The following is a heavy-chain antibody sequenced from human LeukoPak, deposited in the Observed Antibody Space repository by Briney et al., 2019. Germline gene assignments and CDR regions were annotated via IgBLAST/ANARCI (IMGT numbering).Heavy chain of an antibody. D-gene: IGHD6-25*01. J-gene: IGHJ4*02. CDR1: VDSITSSNHL. CDR3: ARQKGSTGFFDF. Sequence: PSETLSLTCSVSVDSITSSNHLWGWIRQTPGDGLEWIGSVFFQNTYYNPSLKSRVTMSVDRTRSLLSLELRSVTAADTALYYCARQKGSTGFFDFWGRGTLVTASS. CDR2: VFFQNT. V-gene: IGHV4-39*01.